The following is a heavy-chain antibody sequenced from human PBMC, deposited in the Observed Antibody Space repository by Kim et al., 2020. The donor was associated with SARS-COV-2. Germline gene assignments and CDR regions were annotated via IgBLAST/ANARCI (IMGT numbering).Heavy chain of an antibody. J-gene: IGHJ4*02. Sequence: GGSLRLSCAASGFTFSSYGMHWVRQAPGKGLEWVAVIWYDGSNKYYADSVKGRFTISRDNSKNTPYLQMNSLRAEDTAVYYCARDRAVYSSGLCLRYWGQGTLVTVSS. CDR1: GFTFSSYG. V-gene: IGHV3-33*01. CDR3: ARDRAVYSSGLCLRY. D-gene: IGHD6-19*01. CDR2: IWYDGSNK.